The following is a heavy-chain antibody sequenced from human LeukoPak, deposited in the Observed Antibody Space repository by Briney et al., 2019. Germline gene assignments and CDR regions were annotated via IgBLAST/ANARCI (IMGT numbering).Heavy chain of an antibody. CDR1: EFNVNDYY. Sequence: PGGSLRLSCGASEFNVNDYYMSWVRQAPGKGLEWISDIGGSDSTVAYAGSVEGRFTISRDIAKNSLFLQMNSLRADDTAVYYCARELVAGTFDHWGQGILVTVFS. CDR3: ARELVAGTFDH. J-gene: IGHJ4*02. D-gene: IGHD1-7*01. CDR2: IGGSDSTV. V-gene: IGHV3-11*01.